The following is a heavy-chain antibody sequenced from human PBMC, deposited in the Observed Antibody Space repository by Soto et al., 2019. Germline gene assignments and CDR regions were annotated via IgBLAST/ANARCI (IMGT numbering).Heavy chain of an antibody. CDR3: TTDPPPGGAYYDFWSGYYFGLRRYYGMDV. V-gene: IGHV3-15*07. CDR1: GFTFSNAW. J-gene: IGHJ6*02. Sequence: LGGSLRLSFAASGFTFSNAWMNWFRQAPGKGLEWVGRIKSKTDGGTTDYAAPVKGRFTISRDDSKNTLYLQMNSLKTEDTAVYYCTTDPPPGGAYYDFWSGYYFGLRRYYGMDVWGQGTTVTVSS. D-gene: IGHD3-3*01. CDR2: IKSKTDGGTT.